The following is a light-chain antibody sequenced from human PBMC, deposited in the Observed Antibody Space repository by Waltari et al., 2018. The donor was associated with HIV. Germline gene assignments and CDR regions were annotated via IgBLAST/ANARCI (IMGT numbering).Light chain of an antibody. CDR3: QQYGTSQWT. J-gene: IGKJ1*01. Sequence: ENVLTQSPATLSLSPGERAALSCRASQSVTSNYLAWYQQKPGRAPRLLISGASNRASGIPDRFSGSGAGTDFTLTISRLEPEDFAVYYCQQYGTSQWTFGRGTKVEI. CDR2: GAS. V-gene: IGKV3-20*01. CDR1: QSVTSNY.